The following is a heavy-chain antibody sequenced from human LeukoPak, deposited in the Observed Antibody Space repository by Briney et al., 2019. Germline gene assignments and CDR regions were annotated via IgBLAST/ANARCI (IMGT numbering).Heavy chain of an antibody. CDR2: INHSGST. CDR3: ARHYGGYNLFDY. D-gene: IGHD5-12*01. V-gene: IGHV4-34*01. J-gene: IGHJ4*02. Sequence: SETLSLTCAVYGGSFSGYYWSWIRQPPGKGLEWIGEINHSGSTNYNPSLKSRVTISVDTSKNQFSLKLSSVTAADTAVYYCARHYGGYNLFDYWGQGTLVTVSS. CDR1: GGSFSGYY.